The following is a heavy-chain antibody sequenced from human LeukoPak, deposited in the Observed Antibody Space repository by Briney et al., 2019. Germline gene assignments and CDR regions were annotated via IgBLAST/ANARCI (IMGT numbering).Heavy chain of an antibody. V-gene: IGHV4-30-2*01. Sequence: PSQTLSLTCTVSGGSISSGGHYWSWIRQPPGKGLEWIGYIYQSGSTYYNPSLKSRVTISVDTSKNQFSLKLSSVTAADTAVYYCAREVGAAPNWFDPWGQGTLVTVSS. CDR2: IYQSGST. J-gene: IGHJ5*02. D-gene: IGHD6-6*01. CDR3: AREVGAAPNWFDP. CDR1: GGSISSGGHY.